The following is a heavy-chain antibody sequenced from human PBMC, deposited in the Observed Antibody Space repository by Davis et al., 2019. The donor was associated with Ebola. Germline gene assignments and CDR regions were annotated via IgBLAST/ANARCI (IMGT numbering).Heavy chain of an antibody. CDR3: ARDRGNFDY. V-gene: IGHV7-4-1*02. CDR2: INTNTANP. J-gene: IGHJ4*02. CDR1: GYSFTTYA. Sequence: ASVKVSCKASGYSFTTYAISWVRQAPGQGLEWMGWINTNTANPTYAQGFTGRFVFSLDTSVSTAYLQISSLKAEDTAIYYCARDRGNFDYWGQGTLVTVSS. D-gene: IGHD3-10*01.